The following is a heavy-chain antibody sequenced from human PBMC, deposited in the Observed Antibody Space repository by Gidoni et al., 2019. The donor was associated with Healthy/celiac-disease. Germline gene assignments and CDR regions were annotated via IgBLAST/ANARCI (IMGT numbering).Heavy chain of an antibody. CDR1: GFTFSSYS. CDR3: ARDPPLTIFGVVSGAFDI. CDR2: ISSSSSTI. V-gene: IGHV3-48*02. Sequence: EVQLVESGGGLVQPGGSLRLSCAASGFTFSSYSMNWVRQAPGKGLEWVSYISSSSSTIYYADSVKGRFTISRDNAKNSLYLQMNSLRDEDTAVYYCARDPPLTIFGVVSGAFDIWGQGTMVTVSS. D-gene: IGHD3-3*01. J-gene: IGHJ3*02.